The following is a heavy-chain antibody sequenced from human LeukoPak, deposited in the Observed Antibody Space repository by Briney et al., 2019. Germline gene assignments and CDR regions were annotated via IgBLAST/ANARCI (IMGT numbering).Heavy chain of an antibody. CDR2: SNPNSGGT. J-gene: IGHJ6*02. D-gene: IGHD3-9*01. CDR1: GYTYTGYY. V-gene: IGHV1-2*02. Sequence: ASVKVSCKASGYTYTGYYMHWVRQAPGQGLEWMGWSNPNSGGTNYAQKFQGRATMTRDTSISTAYMELSRLRSDDTAVYYCARGHYDILTGYPTKYYYYGMDVWGQGTTVTVSS. CDR3: ARGHYDILTGYPTKYYYYGMDV.